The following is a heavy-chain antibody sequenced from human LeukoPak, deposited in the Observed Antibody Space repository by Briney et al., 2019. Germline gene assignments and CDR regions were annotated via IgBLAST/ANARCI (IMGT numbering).Heavy chain of an antibody. J-gene: IGHJ4*02. CDR2: ISSSSSYI. D-gene: IGHD2-21*02. CDR3: ARAVYCGGDCYPPHLDY. Sequence: PGGSLRLSCAASGFTFSSYSMNWLRQAPGKGLEWVSSISSSSSYIYYADSVKGRFTISRDNAKNSLYLQMNSLRAEDTAVYYCARAVYCGGDCYPPHLDYWGQGTLVTVSS. CDR1: GFTFSSYS. V-gene: IGHV3-21*01.